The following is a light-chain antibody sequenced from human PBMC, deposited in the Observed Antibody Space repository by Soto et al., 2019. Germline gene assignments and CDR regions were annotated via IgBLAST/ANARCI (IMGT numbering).Light chain of an antibody. Sequence: VWPPVPFTLSMSPVARDTLSCWASQSLTHSYIAWYQVKPGQAHRLLIYDTSSRATGIPDRFSGSGSGTDFTLTISRLEPEDFTVFYCQQDGSQELIFAQGARLEIK. J-gene: IGKJ5*01. V-gene: IGKV3-20*01. CDR1: QSLTHSY. CDR2: DTS. CDR3: QQDGSQELI.